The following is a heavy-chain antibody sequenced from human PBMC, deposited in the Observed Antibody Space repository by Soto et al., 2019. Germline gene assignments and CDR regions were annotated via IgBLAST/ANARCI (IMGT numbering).Heavy chain of an antibody. CDR1: GYSFTSYW. CDR3: ARHHGSPGSYFGMDV. D-gene: IGHD6-13*01. V-gene: IGHV5-51*01. J-gene: IGHJ6*02. CDR2: IYPGDSDT. Sequence: GESLKISCKGSGYSFTSYWINWVRQMPGKGLEWMGIIYPGDSDTRYSPSFQGQVTISADKSISTAYLQWRSLKASDTAMYYCARHHGSPGSYFGMDVWGQGTTFTVSS.